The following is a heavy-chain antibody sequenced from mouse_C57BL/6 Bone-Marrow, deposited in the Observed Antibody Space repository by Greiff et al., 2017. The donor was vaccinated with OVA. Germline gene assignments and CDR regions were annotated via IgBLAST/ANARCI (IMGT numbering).Heavy chain of an antibody. D-gene: IGHD2-3*01. CDR1: GFTFSSYA. V-gene: IGHV5-4*01. Sequence: EVQGVESGGGLVKPGGSLKLSCAASGFTFSSYAMSWVRQTPEKRLEWVATISDGGSYTYYPDNVKGRFTISRDNAKNNLYLQMSHLTSEDTAIYYCARDNGYYGGAMDYWGQGTSVTVSS. J-gene: IGHJ4*01. CDR2: ISDGGSYT. CDR3: ARDNGYYGGAMDY.